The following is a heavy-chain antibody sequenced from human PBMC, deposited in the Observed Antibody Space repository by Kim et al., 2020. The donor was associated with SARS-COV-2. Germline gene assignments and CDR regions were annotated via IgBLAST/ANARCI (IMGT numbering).Heavy chain of an antibody. D-gene: IGHD3-10*01. CDR3: ARRLNYYGSGTLFDY. V-gene: IGHV4-59*01. J-gene: IGHJ4*02. Sequence: SLKSLVTISVDTSKNQFSLKLSSVTAADTAVYYCARRLNYYGSGTLFDYWGQGTLVTVSS.